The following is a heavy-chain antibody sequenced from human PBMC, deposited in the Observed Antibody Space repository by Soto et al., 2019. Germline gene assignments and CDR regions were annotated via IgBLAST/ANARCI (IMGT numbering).Heavy chain of an antibody. V-gene: IGHV1-8*01. Sequence: RASVKVSCKASGYTFTNYDINWVRQATGQGPEWMGWMNPDSGDTGYVPNFQGRVSMTRSTSISTAYMELSDLRSEDTAVYYCARSRGGTGVHFDFWGQGTQVTVSS. CDR1: GYTFTNYD. CDR2: MNPDSGDT. J-gene: IGHJ4*02. D-gene: IGHD7-27*01. CDR3: ARSRGGTGVHFDF.